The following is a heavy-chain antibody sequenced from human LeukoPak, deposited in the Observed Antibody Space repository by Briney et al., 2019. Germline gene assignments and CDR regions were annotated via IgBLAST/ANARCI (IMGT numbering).Heavy chain of an antibody. CDR2: ISSSGSPI. CDR3: AKDLHYGSADY. CDR1: GFTFSSYE. D-gene: IGHD3-10*01. J-gene: IGHJ4*02. Sequence: GGSLRLSCAASGFTFSSYEMNWVRQAPGEGLEWVSYISSSGSPIYYADSVKGRFTISRDNAKNSLYLQMNSLRAEDPAVYYCAKDLHYGSADYWGQGTLVTVSS. V-gene: IGHV3-48*03.